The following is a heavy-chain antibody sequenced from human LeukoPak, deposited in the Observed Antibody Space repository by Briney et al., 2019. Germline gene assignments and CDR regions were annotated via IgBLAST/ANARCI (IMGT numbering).Heavy chain of an antibody. V-gene: IGHV3-20*04. Sequence: GCALRLSCPASGFTFDDYGMIRVRQAPGKGLEWGAGSNWNGGSTGYEDSVKGRFTTSRDNAKNSLYLQMNSLRAADTALYYCARVPLMVYDNWFDPWGQGTLVTVSS. CDR3: ARVPLMVYDNWFDP. CDR2: SNWNGGST. CDR1: GFTFDDYG. D-gene: IGHD2-8*01. J-gene: IGHJ5*02.